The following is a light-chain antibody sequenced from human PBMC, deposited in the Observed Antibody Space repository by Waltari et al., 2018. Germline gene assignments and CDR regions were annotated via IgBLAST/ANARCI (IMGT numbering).Light chain of an antibody. Sequence: QSVLTQPPSASGTPGPRVTISCSGSNPNIGGNTVNWYQQVPGTAPNRLIYSNDQRPSGVPDRFSGSKSGTSASLAISGLQSEDEADYYCATWDDRLTGVVFGGGTKVTVL. CDR3: ATWDDRLTGVV. CDR2: SND. J-gene: IGLJ2*01. CDR1: NPNIGGNT. V-gene: IGLV1-44*01.